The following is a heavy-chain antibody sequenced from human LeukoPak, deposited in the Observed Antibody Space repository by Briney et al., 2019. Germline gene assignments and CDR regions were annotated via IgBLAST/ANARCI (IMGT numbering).Heavy chain of an antibody. J-gene: IGHJ4*02. CDR2: IYHSGST. CDR3: ARTPLAADTSYFDY. Sequence: SETLSLTCAVSGYSISSGYYWGWIRQPPGKGLEWIGSIYHSGSTYYNPSLKSRVTISVDTSKNQFSLKLSSVTAVDTAVYYCARTPLAADTSYFDYWGQGTLVTVSS. V-gene: IGHV4-38-2*01. D-gene: IGHD6-25*01. CDR1: GYSISSGYY.